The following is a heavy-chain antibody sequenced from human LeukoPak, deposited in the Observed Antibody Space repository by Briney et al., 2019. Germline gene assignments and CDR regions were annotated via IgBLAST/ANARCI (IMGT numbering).Heavy chain of an antibody. CDR3: ARDRGDGYDYFWDY. D-gene: IGHD5-12*01. V-gene: IGHV4-59*01. CDR1: GGSFSGYY. CDR2: IYYTGST. J-gene: IGHJ4*02. Sequence: SETLSLTCAVYGGSFSGYYWSWIRQPPGKGLEWIGYIYYTGSTNYNPSLKSRVTISVDTSKNQFSLKLSSVTAADTAVYYCARDRGDGYDYFWDYWGQGTLVTVSS.